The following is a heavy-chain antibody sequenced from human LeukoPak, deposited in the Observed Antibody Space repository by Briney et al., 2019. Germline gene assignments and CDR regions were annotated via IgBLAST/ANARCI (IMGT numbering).Heavy chain of an antibody. Sequence: GASVKVSCKASGYTFSNYDINWMRQATGQGLEWMAWMSPTNGDTGYAQKFRGRVTLTRDTSMSTAYMELTSLTSEDTAVYFCARQWNWNQGGPFDIWGQGTLVTVSS. V-gene: IGHV1-8*03. J-gene: IGHJ3*02. D-gene: IGHD1-1*01. CDR1: GYTFSNYD. CDR2: MSPTNGDT. CDR3: ARQWNWNQGGPFDI.